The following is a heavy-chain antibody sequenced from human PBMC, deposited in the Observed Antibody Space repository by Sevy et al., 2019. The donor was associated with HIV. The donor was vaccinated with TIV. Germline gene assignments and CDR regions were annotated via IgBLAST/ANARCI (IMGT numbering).Heavy chain of an antibody. J-gene: IGHJ4*02. Sequence: GGSLRLSCTTSGFIFNNAWMNWVRQAPGKGLEWVGRIKSKYDGGTTDYAAPVKGRCTVSRDDSKNTVYLQMNSLKDEDTAIYYCATGGYYFDYWGQGTLVTVSS. CDR3: ATGGYYFDY. V-gene: IGHV3-15*07. CDR1: GFIFNNAW. D-gene: IGHD3-22*01. CDR2: IKSKYDGGTT.